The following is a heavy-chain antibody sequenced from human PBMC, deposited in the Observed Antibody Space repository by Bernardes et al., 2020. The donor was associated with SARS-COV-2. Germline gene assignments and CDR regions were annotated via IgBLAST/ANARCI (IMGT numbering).Heavy chain of an antibody. Sequence: TLSLTCAVSGRSFSDYSWTSIRQPPGEGLEWVGEINRSGRAQYTPSLTSPVTIAVATSKNPFSLNLGSVTAADTAVYYCASERARRILLQNYFYGMDVWGQGTTVNVSS. V-gene: IGHV4-34*01. J-gene: IGHJ6*02. CDR3: ASERARRILLQNYFYGMDV. CDR2: INRSGRA. D-gene: IGHD3-10*01. CDR1: GRSFSDYS.